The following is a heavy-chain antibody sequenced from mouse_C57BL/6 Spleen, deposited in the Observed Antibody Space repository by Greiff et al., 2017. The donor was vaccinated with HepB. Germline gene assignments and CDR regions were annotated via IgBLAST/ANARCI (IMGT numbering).Heavy chain of an antibody. CDR1: GYTFTSYW. CDR2: INPSNGGT. J-gene: IGHJ1*03. V-gene: IGHV1-53*01. CDR3: ARGGSSHDWYFDV. D-gene: IGHD1-1*01. Sequence: QVQLQQPGTELVKPGASVKLSCKASGYTFTSYWMHWVKQRPGQGLEWIGNINPSNGGTNYNEKFKSKATLTVDKSSSTAYMQRSSLTSEASAVDYCARGGSSHDWYFDVWGTGTTVTVSS.